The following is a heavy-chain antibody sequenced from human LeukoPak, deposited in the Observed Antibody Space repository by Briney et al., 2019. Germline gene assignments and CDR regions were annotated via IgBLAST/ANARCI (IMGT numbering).Heavy chain of an antibody. D-gene: IGHD2-2*01. V-gene: IGHV4-31*03. CDR3: ARDSCSTSCYRGYHYYGMDV. CDR1: GGSISSGGYY. CDR2: IYYSGST. Sequence: KPSRTLSLTCTVSGGSISSGGYYWSWIRQHPGEGLEWIGYIYYSGSTYYNPSLKSRVTISVDTSKNQFSLKLSSVTAADTAVYYCARDSCSTSCYRGYHYYGMDVWGQGTTVTVSS. J-gene: IGHJ6*02.